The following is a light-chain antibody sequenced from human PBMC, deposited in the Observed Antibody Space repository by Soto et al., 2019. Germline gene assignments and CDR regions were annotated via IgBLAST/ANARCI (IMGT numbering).Light chain of an antibody. CDR3: QQRINWPHT. CDR1: QSVSRY. J-gene: IGKJ2*01. CDR2: DTS. V-gene: IGKV3-11*01. Sequence: EIVLTQSPDTLSLSPGERATLSCRAIQSVSRYLAWYQQKPGQAPRLLIYDTSNRATGIPARFSGSGSGTDFTLTISSLEPEDFAVYYCQQRINWPHTFGQGTKLEIK.